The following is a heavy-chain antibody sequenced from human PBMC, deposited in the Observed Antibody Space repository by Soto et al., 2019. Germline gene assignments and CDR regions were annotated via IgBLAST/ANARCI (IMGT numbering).Heavy chain of an antibody. D-gene: IGHD5-12*01. CDR1: GGTFSSYA. J-gene: IGHJ3*02. CDR3: ARSSWMDKPTWYAFDI. Sequence: QVQLVQSGAEVKKPGSSVKVSCKASGGTFSSYAISWVRQAPGQGLEWMGGIIPIFGTANYAQKFKGRVTITADESTSTAYMELSSLRSEDTAVYYCARSSWMDKPTWYAFDIWGQGTMVTVSS. CDR2: IIPIFGTA. V-gene: IGHV1-69*01.